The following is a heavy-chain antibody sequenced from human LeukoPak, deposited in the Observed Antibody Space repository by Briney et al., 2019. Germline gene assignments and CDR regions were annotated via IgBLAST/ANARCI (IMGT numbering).Heavy chain of an antibody. J-gene: IGHJ4*02. CDR3: ARVVSSGYYYTVGFDY. Sequence: ASVKVSCKASGYTSISYDISWVRQAPGQGLEWMGWISAYNGNTNYAQKLQGRVTMTTDTSTSTAYMELRSLRSDDTAVYYCARVVSSGYYYTVGFDYWGQGTLVTVSS. V-gene: IGHV1-18*01. CDR1: GYTSISYD. CDR2: ISAYNGNT. D-gene: IGHD3-22*01.